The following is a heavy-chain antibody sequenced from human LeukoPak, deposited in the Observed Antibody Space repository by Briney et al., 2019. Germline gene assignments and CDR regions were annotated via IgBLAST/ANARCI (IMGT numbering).Heavy chain of an antibody. V-gene: IGHV3-30*03. CDR1: GFTFSSYG. CDR3: ARGMEIFPH. J-gene: IGHJ4*02. CDR2: ISYDGSNK. Sequence: GGSLRLSCAASGFTFSSYGMHWVRQAPGKGLEWVAVISYDGSNKYYADSVKGRFTISRDNSKNTLYLQMNSLRAEDTAVYYCARGMEIFPHWGQGTLVTVSS. D-gene: IGHD3-9*01.